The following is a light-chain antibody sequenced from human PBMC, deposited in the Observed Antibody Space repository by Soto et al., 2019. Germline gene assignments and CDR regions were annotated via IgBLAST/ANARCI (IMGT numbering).Light chain of an antibody. Sequence: DIVLTQSPATLSLSPGERATLSCRASQSVGSYLAWYQHRPGQAPRLLIYDASNRATGIPARFSGSGSGTDFTLTISSLEPEDFAVYYCQQRSNWRGTFGQGTRLEIK. CDR2: DAS. J-gene: IGKJ5*01. CDR3: QQRSNWRGT. CDR1: QSVGSY. V-gene: IGKV3-11*01.